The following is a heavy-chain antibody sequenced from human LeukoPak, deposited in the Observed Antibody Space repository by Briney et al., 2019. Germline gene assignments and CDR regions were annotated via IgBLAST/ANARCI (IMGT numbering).Heavy chain of an antibody. V-gene: IGHV3-30*02. CDR3: AKIRSNLGYCSSTSCRGDAFDI. CDR2: IRYVVSNK. CDR1: GFTFSSYG. J-gene: IGHJ3*02. Sequence: GGSLRLSCAASGFTFSSYGMHWVRQAPGKGLEWVAFIRYVVSNKYYADSVKGRFTISRDNSKNTLYLQMNSLRAEDTAVYYCAKIRSNLGYCSSTSCRGDAFDIWGQGTMVTVSS. D-gene: IGHD2-2*01.